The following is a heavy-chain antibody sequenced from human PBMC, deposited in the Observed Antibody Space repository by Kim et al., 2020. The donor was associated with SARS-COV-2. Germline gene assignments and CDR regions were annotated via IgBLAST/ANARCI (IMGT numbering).Heavy chain of an antibody. J-gene: IGHJ6*02. CDR2: INPNSGGT. Sequence: ASVKVSCKASGYTFTGYYMHWVRQAPGQGLEWMGWINPNSGGTNYAQKFQGRVTMTRDTSISTAYMELSRLRSNDTAVYYCARETMLDRYGMDVWGQGTTVTVSS. CDR1: GYTFTGYY. V-gene: IGHV1-2*02. CDR3: ARETMLDRYGMDV. D-gene: IGHD2-2*03.